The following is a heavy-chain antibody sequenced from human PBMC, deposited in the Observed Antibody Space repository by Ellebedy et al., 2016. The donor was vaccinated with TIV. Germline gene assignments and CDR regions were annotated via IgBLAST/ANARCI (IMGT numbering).Heavy chain of an antibody. CDR2: INPNSGGT. V-gene: IGHV1-2*02. Sequence: GESLKISXAASGYTFTSYYMHWVRQAPGQGLEWMGWINPNSGGTNYAQKFQGRVTMTRDTSISTAYMELSRLRSDDTAVYYCARGGRVFCTNGVCYTQYFQHWGQGTLVTVSS. CDR3: ARGGRVFCTNGVCYTQYFQH. J-gene: IGHJ1*01. D-gene: IGHD2-8*01. CDR1: GYTFTSYY.